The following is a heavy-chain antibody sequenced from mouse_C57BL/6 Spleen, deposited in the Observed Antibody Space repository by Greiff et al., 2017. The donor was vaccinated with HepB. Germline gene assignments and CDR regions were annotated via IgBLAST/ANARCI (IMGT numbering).Heavy chain of an antibody. D-gene: IGHD2-3*01. V-gene: IGHV6-3*01. Sequence: EVKVEESGGGLVQPGGSMKLSCVASGFTFSNYWMNWVRQSPEKGLEWVAQIRLKSDNYATHYAESVKGRFTISRDDSKSSVYLQMNNLRAEDTGIYYCTEGDGYYVGAMDYWGQGTSVTVSS. CDR3: TEGDGYYVGAMDY. CDR1: GFTFSNYW. CDR2: IRLKSDNYAT. J-gene: IGHJ4*01.